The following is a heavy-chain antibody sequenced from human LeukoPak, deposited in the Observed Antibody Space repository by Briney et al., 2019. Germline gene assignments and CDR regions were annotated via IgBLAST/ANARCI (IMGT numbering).Heavy chain of an antibody. J-gene: IGHJ4*02. Sequence: AGGSLRLSCAASGFTFSSYSMNWVRQAPGKGLEWVSSISSSSSYIYYADSVKGRFTISRDNAKNSLYLQMNSLRAEDTAVYYCARQSIAAAGTGVYFDYWGQGTLVTVSS. CDR3: ARQSIAAAGTGVYFDY. V-gene: IGHV3-21*01. D-gene: IGHD6-13*01. CDR1: GFTFSSYS. CDR2: ISSSSSYI.